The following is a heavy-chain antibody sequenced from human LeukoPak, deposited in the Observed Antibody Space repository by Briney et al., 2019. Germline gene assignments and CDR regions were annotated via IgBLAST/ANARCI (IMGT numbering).Heavy chain of an antibody. Sequence: ASVKVSCKASGYTFTGYYMHWVRQAPGQGLEWMGWINPNSGGTNYAQKFQGRVTMTRDTSISTAYMELSRLRSDDTAVYYCARDTSETDKPFDYWGQGTLVTVSS. CDR3: ARDTSETDKPFDY. J-gene: IGHJ4*02. CDR1: GYTFTGYY. D-gene: IGHD1-14*01. CDR2: INPNSGGT. V-gene: IGHV1-2*02.